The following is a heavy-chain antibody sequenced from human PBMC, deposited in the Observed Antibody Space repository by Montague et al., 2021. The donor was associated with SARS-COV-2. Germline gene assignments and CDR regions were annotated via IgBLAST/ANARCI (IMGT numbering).Heavy chain of an antibody. V-gene: IGHV3-7*03. CDR2: ITQDGSEK. J-gene: IGHJ4*02. CDR1: GFPFSTFW. D-gene: IGHD3-3*01. Sequence: SLRLSCAASGFPFSTFWMTWVRQPPGKGLEWVATITQDGSEKYNVDSVKGRFTISRDNAKKSLSLQMNSLRAEDTAVYYCARDRYYQYWSGYYLPDYWGQGTLVTVSS. CDR3: ARDRYYQYWSGYYLPDY.